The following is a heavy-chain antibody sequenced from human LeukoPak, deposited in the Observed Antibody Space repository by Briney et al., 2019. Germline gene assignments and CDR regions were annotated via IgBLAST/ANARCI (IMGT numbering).Heavy chain of an antibody. J-gene: IGHJ3*02. D-gene: IGHD3-9*01. CDR2: INHSGST. V-gene: IGHV4-34*01. CDR3: ARDVLRYFEKGAFDI. Sequence: PSETLSLTCAVYGGSFSGYYWSWIRQPPGKGLEWIGEINHSGSTNYSPSLKSRVTISVDTSKNQFSLKLSSVTAADTAVYYCARDVLRYFEKGAFDIWGQGTMVTVSS. CDR1: GGSFSGYY.